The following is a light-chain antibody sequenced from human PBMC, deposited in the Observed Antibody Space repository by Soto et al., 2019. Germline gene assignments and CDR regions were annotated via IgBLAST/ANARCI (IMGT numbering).Light chain of an antibody. Sequence: DIQMTQSPSSLSASVGDRVTITCRASQSISSYLNWYQQKPGKAPKLLIYAASSLQSGVPSRFSGSGSGADFTLTIISLQPEDFATYYCQQCYSTPGTFGGGTKVEIK. CDR1: QSISSY. V-gene: IGKV1-39*01. J-gene: IGKJ4*01. CDR3: QQCYSTPGT. CDR2: AAS.